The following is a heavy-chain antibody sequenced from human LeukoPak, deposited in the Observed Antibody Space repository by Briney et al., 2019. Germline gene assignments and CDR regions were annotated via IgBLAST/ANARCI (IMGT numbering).Heavy chain of an antibody. D-gene: IGHD1-14*01. V-gene: IGHV4-39*01. J-gene: IGHJ5*02. CDR3: ARHRRGSGSNWFDP. CDR2: MYNSGTA. CDR1: GGPISRSSYS. Sequence: KPSETLSLTCTVSGGPISRSSYSWGWVRQPPGKVLEWIGSMYNSGTAYYNSSLKSRVTISVDTSKNQFSLMLNSVTATDTAISYCARHRRGSGSNWFDPWGQGTLVTVSS.